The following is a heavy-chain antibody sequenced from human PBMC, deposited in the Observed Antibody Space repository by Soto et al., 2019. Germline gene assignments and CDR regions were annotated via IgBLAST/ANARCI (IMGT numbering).Heavy chain of an antibody. J-gene: IGHJ4*02. CDR2: IKSKADAWTT. CDR3: TKRHSSSSVNVDY. CDR1: GFTFSNAW. Sequence: EVQLLESGGGLVKPGGSLRLSCAASGFTFSNAWMNWVRQAPGKGLEWVGRIKSKADAWTTDYAAPVKGRFTISRDDSKNTLYLQMNSLKTKDTAVYYCTKRHSSSSVNVDYWGQGTLVTVSS. V-gene: IGHV3-15*07. D-gene: IGHD6-13*01.